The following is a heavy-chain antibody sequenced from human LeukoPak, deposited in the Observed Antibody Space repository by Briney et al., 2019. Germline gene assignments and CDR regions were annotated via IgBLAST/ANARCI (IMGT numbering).Heavy chain of an antibody. D-gene: IGHD3-10*01. V-gene: IGHV1-46*01. J-gene: IGHJ5*02. Sequence: ASVKVSCKXSGYTFTSYYMRWVRQAPGQGLEWMGIINPSGGSTSYSQKFQGRVTMTRDTSTSTVYMELSSLRSEDTAVYYCARDRRYYYGSGSSGLFDPWGQGTLVTVSS. CDR1: GYTFTSYY. CDR3: ARDRRYYYGSGSSGLFDP. CDR2: INPSGGST.